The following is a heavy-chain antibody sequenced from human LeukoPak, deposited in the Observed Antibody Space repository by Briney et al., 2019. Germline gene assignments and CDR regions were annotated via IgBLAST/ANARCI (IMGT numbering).Heavy chain of an antibody. J-gene: IGHJ4*02. Sequence: GGSLRLSCAASGFTFSRYGMHWVRQAPGKGLEGVAVIWYDGSIKYYADSVKGRFTISKDNSKNTLDVQMNSPRAEDTAVYYCAKADEMNMDYWGQGTLVTVSS. D-gene: IGHD2/OR15-2a*01. CDR1: GFTFSRYG. CDR2: IWYDGSIK. CDR3: AKADEMNMDY. V-gene: IGHV3-33*06.